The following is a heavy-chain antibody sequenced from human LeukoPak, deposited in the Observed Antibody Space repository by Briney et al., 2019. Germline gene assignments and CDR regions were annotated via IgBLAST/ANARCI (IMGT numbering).Heavy chain of an antibody. CDR1: GFTFSRYA. D-gene: IGHD6-19*01. J-gene: IGHJ4*02. CDR3: AQRSSGWYYFDY. Sequence: SGGSLRLSCAASGFTFSRYAMSWVRQAPGKGLEWVSAISGSGGSTYYADSVKGRFTISRDNSKNTLYLQMNSLRAEDTAVYYCAQRSSGWYYFDYWGQGTLVTVSS. CDR2: ISGSGGST. V-gene: IGHV3-23*01.